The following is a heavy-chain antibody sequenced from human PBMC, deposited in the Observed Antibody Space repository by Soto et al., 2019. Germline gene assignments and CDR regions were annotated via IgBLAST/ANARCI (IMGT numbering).Heavy chain of an antibody. CDR1: GYTFTSYD. Sequence: QVQLVQSGAEVKKPGASVKVSCKASGYTFTSYDINWVRQATGQGLEWMGWMNPNSGNTGYAQKFQGRVSMTRNTSISTAYMELSSLRSEDTAVYYGAREHSSSWRFDYWGQGTLVTVSS. CDR3: AREHSSSWRFDY. CDR2: MNPNSGNT. V-gene: IGHV1-8*01. D-gene: IGHD6-13*01. J-gene: IGHJ4*02.